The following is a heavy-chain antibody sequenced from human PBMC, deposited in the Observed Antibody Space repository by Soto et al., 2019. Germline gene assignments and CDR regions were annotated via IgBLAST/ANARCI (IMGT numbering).Heavy chain of an antibody. CDR2: IRGGGGTT. V-gene: IGHV3-23*01. D-gene: IGHD2-15*01. J-gene: IGHJ4*02. CDR1: GFTFSSYA. Sequence: GGSLRLSCAASGFTFSSYAMSWVRQAPGKGLEWVSDIRGGGGTTYYADSVKGRFTISRDNSKNTLYLQMNSLRAEDTAVYYCAKREVVVVAATDYWGQGTLVTVSS. CDR3: AKREVVVVAATDY.